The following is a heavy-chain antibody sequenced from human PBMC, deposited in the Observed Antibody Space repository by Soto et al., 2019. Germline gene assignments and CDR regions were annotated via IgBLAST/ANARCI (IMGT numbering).Heavy chain of an antibody. CDR3: AKDQGGFDT. CDR1: GFTFSSYG. CDR2: ISYDGSNK. J-gene: IGHJ5*02. Sequence: QVQLVESGGGVVQPGRSLRLSCAASGFTFSSYGMHWVRQAPGKGLEWVAVISYDGSNKYYADSVKGRFTISRDNSKNTLYLQMNSLRAEDTAVYYCAKDQGGFDTWGQGTLVTVSS. V-gene: IGHV3-30*18.